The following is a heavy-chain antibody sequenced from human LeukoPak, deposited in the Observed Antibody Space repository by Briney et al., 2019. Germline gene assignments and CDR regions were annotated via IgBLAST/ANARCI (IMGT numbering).Heavy chain of an antibody. Sequence: PGGSLRLSCAASGFTFSNYAMSWVRQAPGKGLEWVATISGTNGNTYYADSVKGRFTISRDNSKNTLDLQMNSHRVEDTALYYCAKDRMATNIFKFDFWGQGILVTVSS. CDR1: GFTFSNYA. D-gene: IGHD5-24*01. V-gene: IGHV3-23*01. J-gene: IGHJ4*02. CDR3: AKDRMATNIFKFDF. CDR2: ISGTNGNT.